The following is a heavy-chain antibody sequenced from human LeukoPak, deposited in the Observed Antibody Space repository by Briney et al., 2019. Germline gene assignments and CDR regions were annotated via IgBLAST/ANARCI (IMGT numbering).Heavy chain of an antibody. CDR2: INPNSGGT. J-gene: IGHJ4*02. D-gene: IGHD6-13*01. Sequence: ASVKVSRKASGYTFTGYYMHWVRQAPGQGLEWMGWINPNSGGTNYAQKFQGRVTMTRDTSISTAYMELSRLRSDDTAVYYCFRAAAGFVRGYWGQGTLVTVSS. CDR3: FRAAAGFVRGY. CDR1: GYTFTGYY. V-gene: IGHV1-2*02.